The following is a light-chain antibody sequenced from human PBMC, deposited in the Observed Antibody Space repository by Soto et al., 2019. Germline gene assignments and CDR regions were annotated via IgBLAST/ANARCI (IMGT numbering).Light chain of an antibody. V-gene: IGLV2-8*01. J-gene: IGLJ1*01. CDR1: SSDVGAYNY. Sequence: QSVLTQPPSASGSPRQSVSISCTGTSSDVGAYNYVSWYQQHPGKAPKLMIYDVSKRPSGVPDRFSGSKSGNTASLTVSGLQAEDEADYYCSSYAGSVYVFGTGTKVTVL. CDR2: DVS. CDR3: SSYAGSVYV.